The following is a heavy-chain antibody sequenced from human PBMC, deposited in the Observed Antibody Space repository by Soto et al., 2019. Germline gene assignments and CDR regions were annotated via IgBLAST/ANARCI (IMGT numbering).Heavy chain of an antibody. CDR1: GGSISIEDYD. D-gene: IGHD1-26*01. V-gene: IGHV4-31*03. CDR2: IYYRGNT. CDR3: ARGWDHYGMDV. Sequence: SETLTVACTFSGGSISIEDYDWNWIRQRPGKGLEWIGNIYYRGNTNYNPSLKSRIIMSMDMSENQFSLKLTSVTAADTAVYYCARGWDHYGMDVWGHGTPVTVSS. J-gene: IGHJ6*01.